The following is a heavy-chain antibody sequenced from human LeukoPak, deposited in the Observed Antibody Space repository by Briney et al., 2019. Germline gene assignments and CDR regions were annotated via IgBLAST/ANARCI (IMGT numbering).Heavy chain of an antibody. D-gene: IGHD4-17*01. Sequence: SQTLSLTCSVSGGSISSGDYYWSWIRQRPGKGLEWIGYIHYSGSTNYNPSLKSRVTISVDTSKNQFSQKLSSVTASDRAVYYCARHSYNYGDYGDFQHWGHGTLVTVSS. V-gene: IGHV4-30-4*01. CDR1: GGSISSGDYY. CDR3: ARHSYNYGDYGDFQH. CDR2: IHYSGST. J-gene: IGHJ1*01.